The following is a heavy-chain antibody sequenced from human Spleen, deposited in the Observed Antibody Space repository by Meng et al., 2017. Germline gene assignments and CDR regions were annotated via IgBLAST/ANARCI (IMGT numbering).Heavy chain of an antibody. Sequence: GGSLRLSCAASGSSLSNYAMHWVRQAPGKGLEWVAVISLDGNERYNADPVKGRFTISRDNSKNTLYLQMNSLRGEDTAVYFCATMSGNPVYYSYGMDVWGQGTTVTVSS. D-gene: IGHD2-8*01. V-gene: IGHV3-30*04. J-gene: IGHJ6*02. CDR3: ATMSGNPVYYSYGMDV. CDR2: ISLDGNER. CDR1: GSSLSNYA.